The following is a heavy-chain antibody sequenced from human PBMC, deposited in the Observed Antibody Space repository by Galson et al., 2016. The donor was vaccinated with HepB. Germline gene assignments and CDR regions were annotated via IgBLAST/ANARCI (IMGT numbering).Heavy chain of an antibody. D-gene: IGHD3-3*01. CDR1: GFRFSSYV. CDR3: AKEGTIFGMIPYGVDV. V-gene: IGHV3-23*01. J-gene: IGHJ6*02. CDR2: INGGGGIT. Sequence: SLRLSCAASGFRFSSYVMSWVRQAPGKGLDWVSSINGGGGITYSADSVKGRFTISRDNSKNTVYLQMNSLRAEDTAVYYCAKEGTIFGMIPYGVDVWGQGTTVTVSS.